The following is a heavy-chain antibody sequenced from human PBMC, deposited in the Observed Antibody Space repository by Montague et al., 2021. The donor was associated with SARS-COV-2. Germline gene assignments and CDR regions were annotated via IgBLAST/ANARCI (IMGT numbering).Heavy chain of an antibody. V-gene: IGHV3-30*18. CDR1: GFTFSSYG. J-gene: IGHJ4*02. D-gene: IGHD4-17*01. Sequence: SLRLPCAASGFTFSSYGMHWVRQAPGKGLEWVAVISYDGSNKYYADSVKGRFTISRDNSKNTLYLQMNSLRAEDTAVYYCANVYGDYGGAVDYWGRGTL. CDR2: ISYDGSNK. CDR3: ANVYGDYGGAVDY.